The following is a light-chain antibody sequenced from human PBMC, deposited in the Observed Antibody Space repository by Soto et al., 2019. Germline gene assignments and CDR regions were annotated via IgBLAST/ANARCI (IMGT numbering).Light chain of an antibody. CDR2: SNN. CDR3: AAWDDSLTADV. J-gene: IGLJ1*01. V-gene: IGLV1-44*01. CDR1: SSNIGGRT. Sequence: QSVLSQPPSASGTPGQRVTISCSGSSSNIGGRTVNWHQQLPGTAPKFLINSNNQRPSGVPDRFSGSKSGTSASLAIRGLRSEDEAGYYRAAWDDSLTADVFGTGTKLTV.